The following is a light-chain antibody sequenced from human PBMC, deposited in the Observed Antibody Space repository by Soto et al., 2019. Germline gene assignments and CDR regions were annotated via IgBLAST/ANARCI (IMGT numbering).Light chain of an antibody. Sequence: QSALTQPPSASGSPGQSVTISCSGTSSDVGGYNYVSWYQQHPGKAPKLMIYEVTRRPSGVPDRFSGSRSGNTASLIVSGLQTEDEADYYCSSFAGSTTLAFGGGTKLTVL. CDR1: SSDVGGYNY. CDR2: EVT. J-gene: IGLJ2*01. CDR3: SSFAGSTTLA. V-gene: IGLV2-8*01.